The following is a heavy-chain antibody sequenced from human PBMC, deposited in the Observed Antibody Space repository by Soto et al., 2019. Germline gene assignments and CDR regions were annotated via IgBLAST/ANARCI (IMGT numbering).Heavy chain of an antibody. J-gene: IGHJ4*02. CDR1: GGSIRSSNW. V-gene: IGHV4-4*02. Sequence: QVQLQESGPGLVKPSGTLSLTCAVSGGSIRSSNWWSWVGQPPGTGLEWIGDIYHSGSTNYNPSLKSRVTISVDKSKHHFSLQLRSVTAADTAVYYCAKCITALAPIDYWGQRTLVTVSS. D-gene: IGHD6-6*01. CDR3: AKCITALAPIDY. CDR2: IYHSGST.